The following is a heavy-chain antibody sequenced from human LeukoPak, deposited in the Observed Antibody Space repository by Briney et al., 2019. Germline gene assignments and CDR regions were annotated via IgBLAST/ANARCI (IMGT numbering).Heavy chain of an antibody. V-gene: IGHV3-48*03. D-gene: IGHD6-13*01. CDR3: ARVPYISSWYQGYFDY. Sequence: GGSLRLSCAASGFTFSSYEMNWVRQAPGKGLEWVSYIICSGTTIHYADSVKGRFTISRDNAKNSLFLQMNSLRVEDTAVYYCARVPYISSWYQGYFDYWGQGTLVTVSS. CDR1: GFTFSSYE. J-gene: IGHJ4*02. CDR2: IICSGTTI.